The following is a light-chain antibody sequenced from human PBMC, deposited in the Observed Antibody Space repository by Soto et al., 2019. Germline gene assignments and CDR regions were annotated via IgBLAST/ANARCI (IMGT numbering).Light chain of an antibody. Sequence: EIVLTQSPATLSLSPGERATLSCRASQSVSSYLAWYQQKPGQAPRLLIYDASNRATGIPARFSGSGSGTDFTLNISSLEPEDFAVYYCQQRSNWHTFGQGTNVEIK. CDR1: QSVSSY. CDR3: QQRSNWHT. CDR2: DAS. V-gene: IGKV3-11*01. J-gene: IGKJ1*01.